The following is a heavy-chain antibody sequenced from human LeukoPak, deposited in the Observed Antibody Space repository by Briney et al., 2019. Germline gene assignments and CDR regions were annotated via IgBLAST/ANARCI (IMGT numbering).Heavy chain of an antibody. J-gene: IGHJ3*02. CDR1: GYTFTSCY. CDR3: ARTSSGSYDAFDI. D-gene: IGHD3-10*01. Sequence: ASVKVSCEASGYTFTSCYMHWVRQAPGQGLEWMGLINPSGGSTSYAQKFQGRVTMTRDTSTSTVYMELSSLRSEDTAVYYCARTSSGSYDAFDIWGQGTMVTVSS. V-gene: IGHV1-46*01. CDR2: INPSGGST.